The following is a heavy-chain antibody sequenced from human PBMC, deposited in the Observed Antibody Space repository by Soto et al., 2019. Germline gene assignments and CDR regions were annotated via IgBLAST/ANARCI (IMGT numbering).Heavy chain of an antibody. V-gene: IGHV3-72*01. CDR2: SRNRANTYTT. D-gene: IGHD3-22*01. J-gene: IGHJ4*02. CDR3: TRVLHFYDSSGFDY. CDR1: GFTFSDHY. Sequence: GGSLRLSCAASGFTFSDHYMNWVRQAPGKGLEWLGRSRNRANTYTTEYAASVKGRFTISRDDSKYSLFLQMNSLKTEDSAVYYCTRVLHFYDSSGFDYWGQGTLVTVSS.